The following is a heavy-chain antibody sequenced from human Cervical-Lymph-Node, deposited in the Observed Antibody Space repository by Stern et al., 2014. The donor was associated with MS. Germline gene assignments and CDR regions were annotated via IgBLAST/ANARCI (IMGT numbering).Heavy chain of an antibody. J-gene: IGHJ4*02. CDR1: GDSVASTSAA. CDR2: TYYRSKWYN. Sequence: QVQLVQSGPGLVKPSQTLSLTCAISGDSVASTSAAWNWIRQSPSRGLEWLGRTYYRSKWYNDYAVSVKSRIIINPDTSKNQFSLQLNSVTPEDTAVYYCARTHVVSGTSLFDSWGQGTLVTVSS. D-gene: IGHD2-15*01. CDR3: ARTHVVSGTSLFDS. V-gene: IGHV6-1*01.